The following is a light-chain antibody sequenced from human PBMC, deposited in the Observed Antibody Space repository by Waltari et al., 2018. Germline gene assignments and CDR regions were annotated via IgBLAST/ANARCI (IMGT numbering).Light chain of an antibody. Sequence: SSELTQGPDVSVALGQTVKITCQGDSLRTSYASWYQVKPGQAPVLVLFGKEKRPSGIPDRLSGYSAGTTSSLTSTGAQAEDEADYYCHSRKGRDTQVVFGGGTKLTVL. V-gene: IGLV3-19*01. CDR2: GKE. J-gene: IGLJ3*02. CDR1: SLRTSY. CDR3: HSRKGRDTQVV.